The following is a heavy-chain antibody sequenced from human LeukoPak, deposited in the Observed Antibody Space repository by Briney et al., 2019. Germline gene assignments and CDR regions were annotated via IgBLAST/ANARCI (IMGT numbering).Heavy chain of an antibody. V-gene: IGHV3-33*01. D-gene: IGHD3-10*01. CDR3: ARDRRATPYGSGSYIDY. J-gene: IGHJ4*02. CDR1: GFTFSSYD. Sequence: GGSPRLSCAASGFTFSSYDMHWVRQAPGKGLEWVAVIWYDRSNKYYADSVKGRFTISRDNSKNTLYLQMNSLRAEDTAVYYCARDRRATPYGSGSYIDYWGQGTLVTVSS. CDR2: IWYDRSNK.